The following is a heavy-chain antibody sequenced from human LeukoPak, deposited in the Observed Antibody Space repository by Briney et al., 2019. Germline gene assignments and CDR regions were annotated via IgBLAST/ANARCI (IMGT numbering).Heavy chain of an antibody. CDR1: GFTFSNAW. D-gene: IGHD4/OR15-4a*01. CDR2: IKSKSDGGTR. V-gene: IGHV3-15*01. Sequence: GGSLRLSCAASGFTFSNAWMSWVRQAPGKGLEWVGRIKSKSDGGTRDYAAPVKGRLTISRDDSKNTVYLQMTSLRTEDTAVYYCKRGGASDDFWGQGTLVTVSS. CDR3: KRGGASDDF. J-gene: IGHJ4*02.